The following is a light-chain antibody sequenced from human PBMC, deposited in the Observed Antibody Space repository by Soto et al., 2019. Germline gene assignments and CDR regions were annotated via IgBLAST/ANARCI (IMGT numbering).Light chain of an antibody. J-gene: IGKJ1*01. CDR1: QSVSRTY. Sequence: EVVLTQSPGTLSLSPGERATLSCRASQSVSRTYLAWYQQKPGQAPRLLIYGASSRATGIPDRFSGSGSGTDFTLTISSLEPDDSAVYYCQEYGNSRTFGQGTKVEIK. CDR2: GAS. V-gene: IGKV3-20*01. CDR3: QEYGNSRT.